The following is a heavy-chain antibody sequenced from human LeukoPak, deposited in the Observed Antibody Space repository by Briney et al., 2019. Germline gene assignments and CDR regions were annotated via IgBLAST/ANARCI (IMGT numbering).Heavy chain of an antibody. CDR2: ISGDGTST. J-gene: IGHJ5*02. D-gene: IGHD6-13*01. CDR1: GFTFSSYW. V-gene: IGHV3-74*01. CDR3: AREFSSRSFGP. Sequence: GGSLRLSCAASGFTFSSYWMHWVRQVSGKGLVWVSRISGDGTSTTYADSVEGRFTISRDNAKNTLYLQMNSLRAEDTAVYYCAREFSSRSFGPWGQGTLVTVSS.